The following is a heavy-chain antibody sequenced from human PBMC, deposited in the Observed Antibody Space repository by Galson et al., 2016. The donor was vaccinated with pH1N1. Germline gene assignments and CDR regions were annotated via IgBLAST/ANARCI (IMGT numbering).Heavy chain of an antibody. CDR1: GFSLRTSGMC. Sequence: PALVKPPQTLTLTCTFSGFSLRTSGMCVSWIRQPPGKALEWLARSDWADAKYYSTSLKTRHTIPKDTSTNQVVLTMTNMDPVDTATYFCARTRGGFGDYVYWGQGTLVTVSS. J-gene: IGHJ4*02. V-gene: IGHV2-70*11. D-gene: IGHD3-10*01. CDR2: SDWADAK. CDR3: ARTRGGFGDYVY.